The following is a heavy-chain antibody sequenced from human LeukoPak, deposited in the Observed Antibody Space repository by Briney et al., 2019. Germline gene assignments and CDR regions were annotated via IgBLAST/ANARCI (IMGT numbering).Heavy chain of an antibody. CDR1: GFTFSSYA. V-gene: IGHV3-23*01. J-gene: IGHJ2*01. D-gene: IGHD6-13*01. CDR2: ISGSGGST. Sequence: GGSLRLSCAASGFTFSSYAMSWVRQAPGKGLEWVSAISGSGGSTYYADSVKGRFTISRDNSKNTLYLQMNSLRAEDTAVYYCAKGLYSSSWYVPGLSWYFDLWGRGTLVTVSS. CDR3: AKGLYSSSWYVPGLSWYFDL.